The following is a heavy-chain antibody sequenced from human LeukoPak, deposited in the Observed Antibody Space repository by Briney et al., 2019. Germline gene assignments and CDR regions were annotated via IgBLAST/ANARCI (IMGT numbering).Heavy chain of an antibody. CDR3: ARARGYSGYESKWYYYGMDV. CDR2: IYSGGST. J-gene: IGHJ6*02. V-gene: IGHV3-53*01. CDR1: GFTVSSNY. D-gene: IGHD5-12*01. Sequence: GGSLRLSCAASGFTVSSNYMSWVRQAPGKGLEWVSVIYSGGSTYYADSVKGRFTISRDNSKNTLYVQMNSLRAEDTAVFYCARARGYSGYESKWYYYGMDVWGQGTTVTVSS.